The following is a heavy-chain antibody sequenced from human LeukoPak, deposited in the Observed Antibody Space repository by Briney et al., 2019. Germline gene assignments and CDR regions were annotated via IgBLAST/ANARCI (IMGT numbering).Heavy chain of an antibody. D-gene: IGHD2-15*01. Sequence: SETLSLTCAIYGESLNSHYWSWVRQPPGEGLEWIGEIYEGGTTEYNPSLKSRVTISMVPSKQQFSLSLSSVTAADTAVYYCARGAWATRLGSWGLGTPVIVSS. J-gene: IGHJ4*02. V-gene: IGHV4-34*01. CDR3: ARGAWATRLGS. CDR1: GESLNSHY. CDR2: IYEGGTT.